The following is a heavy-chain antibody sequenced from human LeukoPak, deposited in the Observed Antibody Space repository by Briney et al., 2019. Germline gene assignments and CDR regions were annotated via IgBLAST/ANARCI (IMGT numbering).Heavy chain of an antibody. CDR1: GFTFSNAW. CDR3: TSDPQHATLTGFVFYYYYYSMDI. Sequence: PGGSLRLSCAASGFTFSNAWMSWVRQAPGKGLEGVGRIKSKTDGGTTDYAAPVKGRFTISRDDSKNTLYLQMNSLKTEDTAVYYCTSDPQHATLTGFVFYYYYYSMDIWGKGTTVTVSS. V-gene: IGHV3-15*01. CDR2: IKSKTDGGTT. J-gene: IGHJ6*03. D-gene: IGHD3-9*01.